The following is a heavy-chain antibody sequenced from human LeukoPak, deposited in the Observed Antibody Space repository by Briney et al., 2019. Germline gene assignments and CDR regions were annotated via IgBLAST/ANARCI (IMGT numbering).Heavy chain of an antibody. J-gene: IGHJ4*02. CDR1: GFTFDDYA. CDR2: ISWDGGST. V-gene: IGHV3-43D*03. Sequence: DPGGSLRLSCAASGFTFDDYAMHWVRQAPGKGLEWVSLISWDGGSTYYADSVKGRFTISRGNSKTSLYLQMHSLRPEDTALYYCAKDISSGSTWSPYFDYCGQGTLVTVSS. D-gene: IGHD6-13*01. CDR3: AKDISSGSTWSPYFDY.